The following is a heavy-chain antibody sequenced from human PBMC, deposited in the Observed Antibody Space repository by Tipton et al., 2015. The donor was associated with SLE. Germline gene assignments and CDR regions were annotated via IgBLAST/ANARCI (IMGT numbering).Heavy chain of an antibody. CDR1: RFTFNDYY. CDR3: ARAGIPPYYYYYMDV. D-gene: IGHD6-13*01. V-gene: IGHV3-11*01. Sequence: SLRLSCEASRFTFNDYYMSWIRQAPGKGLEWVSYISSSGSTIYYADSVKGRFTISRDNAKNSLYLQMNSLRAEDTAVYYCARAGIPPYYYYYMDVWGKGTTVTVSS. CDR2: ISSSGSTI. J-gene: IGHJ6*03.